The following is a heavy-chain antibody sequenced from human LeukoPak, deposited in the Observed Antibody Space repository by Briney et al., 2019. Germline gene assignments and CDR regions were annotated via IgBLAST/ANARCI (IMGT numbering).Heavy chain of an antibody. CDR1: GFTFDDYA. CDR3: AKDMSKWELLGLFDY. V-gene: IGHV3-9*01. Sequence: PGGSLRLSCAASGFTFDDYAMHWVRQAPGKGLEWVSGISWNSGSIGYADSVKGRFTISRDNAKNSLYLQMNSLRAEDTALYYCAKDMSKWELLGLFDYWVQGTLVTVSS. CDR2: ISWNSGSI. J-gene: IGHJ4*02. D-gene: IGHD1-26*01.